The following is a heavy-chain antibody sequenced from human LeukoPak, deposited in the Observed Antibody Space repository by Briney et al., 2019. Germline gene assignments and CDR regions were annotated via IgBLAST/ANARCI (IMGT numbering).Heavy chain of an antibody. CDR3: TRGGGSSGYPDY. Sequence: ASVRVSCKTSGYIFIDHYLHWVRQAPGQGLEWMGWINPKSGVTDYAQTLQGRVTVTRDTSMSTVYMDLSRLRSDDTAVYYFTRGGGSSGYPDYWGQGTLVTVSS. CDR2: INPKSGVT. D-gene: IGHD3-22*01. V-gene: IGHV1-2*02. J-gene: IGHJ4*02. CDR1: GYIFIDHY.